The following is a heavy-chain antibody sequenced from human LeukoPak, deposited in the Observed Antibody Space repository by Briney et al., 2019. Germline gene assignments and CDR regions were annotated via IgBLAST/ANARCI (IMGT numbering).Heavy chain of an antibody. V-gene: IGHV1-18*01. CDR2: ISAYNDYT. CDR3: ARLRDYYYGMDV. J-gene: IGHJ6*02. Sequence: GASVKVSCKASGYTFTSYGISWVRQAPGQGLDWMGWISAYNDYTNYAQKLQGRVTMTTDTSTSTAYMELRSLRSDDTAVYYCARLRDYYYGMDVWGQGTTVTVSS. CDR1: GYTFTSYG.